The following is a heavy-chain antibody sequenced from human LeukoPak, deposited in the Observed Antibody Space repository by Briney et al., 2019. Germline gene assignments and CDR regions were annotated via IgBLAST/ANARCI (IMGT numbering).Heavy chain of an antibody. CDR2: TFPGNSDV. V-gene: IGHV5-51*01. D-gene: IGHD3-22*01. CDR3: ARQSLGRRAGYYYVPPDY. Sequence: GESLKISCQGSGYTFTSSWIAWVRQVPGKGLEWMGITFPGNSDVKYSPSFQGQVNISADKSISTAYLQWSSLKASDTAMYYCARQSLGRRAGYYYVPPDYWGQGTLVTVSS. J-gene: IGHJ4*02. CDR1: GYTFTSSW.